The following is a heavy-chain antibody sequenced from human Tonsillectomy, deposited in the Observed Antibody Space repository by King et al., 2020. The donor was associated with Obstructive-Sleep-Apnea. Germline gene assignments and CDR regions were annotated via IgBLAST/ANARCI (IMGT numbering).Heavy chain of an antibody. CDR2: ISWNSGSI. D-gene: IGHD3-10*01. J-gene: IGHJ2*01. Sequence: VQLVESGGGLVQPGRSLRLSCAASGFTFDDYAMHWVRQAPGKGLEWVSGISWNSGSIGYADSVKGSFTISRDNAKNSLYLQMNSLRDEDTALYYCAKDMCQFGGLFCRYFDLLGRGTLVTVSS. CDR1: GFTFDDYA. CDR3: AKDMCQFGGLFCRYFDL. V-gene: IGHV3-9*01.